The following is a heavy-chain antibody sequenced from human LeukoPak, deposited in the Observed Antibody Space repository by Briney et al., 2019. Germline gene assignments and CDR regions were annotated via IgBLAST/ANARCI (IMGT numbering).Heavy chain of an antibody. D-gene: IGHD6-13*01. CDR1: GFTFSIYT. V-gene: IGHV3-21*01. J-gene: IGHJ4*02. CDR3: ARDQYSSSWYPDY. Sequence: GGSLRLSCAASGFTFSIYTMNWVRQAPGKGLEWVSSISSSSSYIYYADSVKGRFTISRDNAKNSLYLQMNSLRAEDTAVYYCARDQYSSSWYPDYWGQGTLVTVSS. CDR2: ISSSSSYI.